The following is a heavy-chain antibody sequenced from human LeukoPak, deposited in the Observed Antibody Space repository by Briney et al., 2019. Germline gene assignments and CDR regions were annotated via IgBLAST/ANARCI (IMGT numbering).Heavy chain of an antibody. V-gene: IGHV5-51*01. D-gene: IGHD2-15*01. CDR2: IYPADCET. J-gene: IGHJ4*02. Sequence: GGSLKISCKCSGYVFTNYWIGWVRQMSGKGLEWMGIIYPADCETRYSPSFQGQVTITADKSGSTAYLQWSSLKASDTAMYYCARSWGGSRWYYFDYWGQGTLVTVSS. CDR1: GYVFTNYW. CDR3: ARSWGGSRWYYFDY.